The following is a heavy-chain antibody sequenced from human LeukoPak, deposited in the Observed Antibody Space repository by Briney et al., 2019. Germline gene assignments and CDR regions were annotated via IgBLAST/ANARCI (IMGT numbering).Heavy chain of an antibody. CDR2: ISSSSSYI. Sequence: GGSLRLSCAASGFTFSSYSMNWVRQAPGKGLEWVSSISSSSSYIYYADSVKGRFTISRDNAKNSLYLQMNSLRAEDTAVYYCAGNPKKVIPNLVHPLGQGTLVTVSS. D-gene: IGHD3-16*02. CDR3: AGNPKKVIPNLVHP. J-gene: IGHJ5*02. V-gene: IGHV3-21*01. CDR1: GFTFSSYS.